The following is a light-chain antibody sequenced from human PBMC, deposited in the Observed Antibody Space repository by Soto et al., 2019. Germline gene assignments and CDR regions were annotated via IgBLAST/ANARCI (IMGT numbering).Light chain of an antibody. CDR3: QQYGSSPPT. V-gene: IGKV3-20*01. CDR2: GAS. J-gene: IGKJ1*01. CDR1: QSVSSSY. Sequence: IVLTHSPGTLSLSPGEIAALSCRASQSVSSSYLAWYQQKPGQAPRLLIYGASSRATGIPDRFSGSGSGTDFTLTISRLEPEDFAVYYCQQYGSSPPTFGQGTKVDIK.